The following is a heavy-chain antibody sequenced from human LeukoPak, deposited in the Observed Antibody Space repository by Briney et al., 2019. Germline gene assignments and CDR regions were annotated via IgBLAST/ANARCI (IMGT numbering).Heavy chain of an antibody. Sequence: PGGSLRLSCVASGFTFSTYEMNWVRQAPGKGLEWVSYIRSSGSTIYYADSVKGRFTISRDSAKNSLFLQMNSLRAEDTAVYYCARVGYYYDSSGPSHYYYYYMDVWGKGTTVTVSS. CDR1: GFTFSTYE. CDR2: IRSSGSTI. CDR3: ARVGYYYDSSGPSHYYYYYMDV. D-gene: IGHD3-22*01. J-gene: IGHJ6*03. V-gene: IGHV3-48*03.